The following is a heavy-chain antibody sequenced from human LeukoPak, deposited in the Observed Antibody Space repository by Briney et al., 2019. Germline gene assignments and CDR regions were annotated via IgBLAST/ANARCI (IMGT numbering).Heavy chain of an antibody. CDR2: ISYDGSNK. V-gene: IGHV3-30-3*01. J-gene: IGHJ4*02. D-gene: IGHD3-10*01. Sequence: GGSLRLSCAASGFTFSSYAMHWVRQAPGKGLEWVAVISYDGSNKYYADSVKGRFTISRDNSKNTLYLQMNSLRAEDTAVYYCARGPVVRGVIIEVGEYFDYWGQGTLVTVSS. CDR1: GFTFSSYA. CDR3: ARGPVVRGVIIEVGEYFDY.